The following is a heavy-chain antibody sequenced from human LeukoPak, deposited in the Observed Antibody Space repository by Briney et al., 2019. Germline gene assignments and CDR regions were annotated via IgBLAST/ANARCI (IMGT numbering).Heavy chain of an antibody. CDR3: ARGPYSYDSSGAFDI. D-gene: IGHD3-22*01. J-gene: IGHJ3*02. CDR2: ISSSGST. CDR1: GGSISNYD. Sequence: PSETLSLTCTVSGGSISNYDWSWIRQPAGKGLEWIGRISSSGSTNYNPSLKSRVTISVDTSKNQFSLKLSSVTAADTAVYFCARGPYSYDSSGAFDIWGQGTMVTVSS. V-gene: IGHV4-4*07.